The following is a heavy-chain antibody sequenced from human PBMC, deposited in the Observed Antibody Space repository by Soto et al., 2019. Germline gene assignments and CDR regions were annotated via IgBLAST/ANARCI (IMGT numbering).Heavy chain of an antibody. Sequence: EVQLVESGGGLVQPGGSLRLSCAASGFTFSSYWMHWVRQAQGRGRGGVHGINSDGSSTSYADSVKGRFTISRDNAKNTLYLQMNSLRAEDTAVYYCARDRGYSSSWTRGDNWFDPWGQGTLVTVSS. V-gene: IGHV3-74*01. D-gene: IGHD6-13*01. J-gene: IGHJ5*02. CDR2: INSDGSST. CDR3: ARDRGYSSSWTRGDNWFDP. CDR1: GFTFSSYW.